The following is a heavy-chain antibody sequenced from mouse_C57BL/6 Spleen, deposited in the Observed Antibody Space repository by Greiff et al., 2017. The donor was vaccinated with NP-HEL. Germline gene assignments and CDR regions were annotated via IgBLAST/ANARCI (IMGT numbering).Heavy chain of an antibody. J-gene: IGHJ3*01. D-gene: IGHD2-1*01. CDR1: GYTFTTYP. CDR2: FHPYNDDT. CDR3: ARGGPYGNYGVGFAY. Sequence: VKLQQSGAELVKPGASVKMSCKASGYTFTTYPIEWMKQNHGKSLEWIGNFHPYNDDTKYNEKFKGKATLTVEKSSSTVYLELSRLTSDDSAVYYCARGGPYGNYGVGFAYWGQGTLVTVSA. V-gene: IGHV1-47*01.